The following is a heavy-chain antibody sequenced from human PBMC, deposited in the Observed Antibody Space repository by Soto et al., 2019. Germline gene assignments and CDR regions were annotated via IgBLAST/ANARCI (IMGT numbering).Heavy chain of an antibody. CDR2: IYINGST. V-gene: IGHV3-53*01. Sequence: GGSLRLSCAASGFSVSSNYMSWVRQAPGGGLEWVAIIYINGSTDYADSVQGRFSVSRDIYKNTLFLQMNNLRDEDTAVYFCSGDPSGYDEGHWYHGVDVWGQATTVTVSS. D-gene: IGHD5-12*01. CDR3: SGDPSGYDEGHWYHGVDV. CDR1: GFSVSSNY. J-gene: IGHJ6*02.